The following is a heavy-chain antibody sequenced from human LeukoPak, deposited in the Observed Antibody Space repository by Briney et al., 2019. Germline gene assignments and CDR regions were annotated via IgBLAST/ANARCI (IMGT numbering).Heavy chain of an antibody. CDR3: AKDRIAVARYYFDY. D-gene: IGHD6-19*01. V-gene: IGHV3-23*01. Sequence: GGSLRLSCAASGFTFSSYAMSWVRQAPGKGLEWVSAISGSGGSTYYADSVKGRFTISRDNAKNSLYLQMNSLRAEDTALYYCAKDRIAVARYYFDYWGQGTLVTVSS. CDR1: GFTFSSYA. J-gene: IGHJ4*02. CDR2: ISGSGGST.